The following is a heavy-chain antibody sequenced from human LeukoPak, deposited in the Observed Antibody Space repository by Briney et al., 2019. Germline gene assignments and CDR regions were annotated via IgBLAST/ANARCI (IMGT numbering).Heavy chain of an antibody. D-gene: IGHD6-13*01. CDR2: TYYRSKWYS. CDR1: GDSVSSNSAA. Sequence: SQTLSLTCAISGDSVSSNSAAWNWIRQSPSRGLEWLGRTYYRSKWYSDYAVSVKSRITINPDASKNQFSLQLNSVTPEDTAVYYCTRWSSWCDRGAFDIWGQGTMVTVSS. J-gene: IGHJ3*02. CDR3: TRWSSWCDRGAFDI. V-gene: IGHV6-1*01.